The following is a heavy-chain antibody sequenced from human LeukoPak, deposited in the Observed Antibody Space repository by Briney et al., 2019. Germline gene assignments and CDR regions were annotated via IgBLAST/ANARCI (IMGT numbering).Heavy chain of an antibody. CDR3: AKSTGYSSGWFDY. Sequence: PGGSLRLSCAASGFTFSTYVMNWVRQAPGKGLEWVSTISDSGGSTYYADSVKGRFTISRDNSKNTGYLQMNSLRGDDTAVYYCAKSTGYSSGWFDYWGQGTLVTVSS. CDR2: ISDSGGST. D-gene: IGHD6-19*01. CDR1: GFTFSTYV. V-gene: IGHV3-23*01. J-gene: IGHJ4*02.